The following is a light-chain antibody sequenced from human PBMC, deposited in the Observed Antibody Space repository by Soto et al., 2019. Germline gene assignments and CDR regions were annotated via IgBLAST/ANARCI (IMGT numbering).Light chain of an antibody. CDR3: SSYTSTVTLVV. J-gene: IGLJ2*01. Sequence: QSALTQPASVSASPGQSITISCTGTSSDIGDYNYVSWYQQRPGEAPELILYEVENRPSGISDRFSGSKSGNTASLTISGLRTEDEAAYYCSSYTSTVTLVVFGGGTKLTVL. CDR2: EVE. V-gene: IGLV2-14*03. CDR1: SSDIGDYNY.